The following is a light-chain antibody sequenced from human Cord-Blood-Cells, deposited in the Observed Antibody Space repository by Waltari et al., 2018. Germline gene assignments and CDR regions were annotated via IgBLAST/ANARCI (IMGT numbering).Light chain of an antibody. CDR1: KLGDKY. Sequence: SYELTQPPSVSVSPGQTASITYSGDKLGDKYACWYQQKPGQSPVLVIYQDSKRPSGIPGRFSGSNSGNTATLTISGTQAMDEADYYCQAWDSSTAVFGGGTKLTVL. CDR3: QAWDSSTAV. V-gene: IGLV3-1*01. CDR2: QDS. J-gene: IGLJ3*02.